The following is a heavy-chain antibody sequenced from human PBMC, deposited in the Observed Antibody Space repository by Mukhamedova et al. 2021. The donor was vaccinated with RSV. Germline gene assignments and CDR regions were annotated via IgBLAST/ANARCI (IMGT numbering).Heavy chain of an antibody. CDR3: AREGIYYYYGMDV. D-gene: IGHD1-14*01. V-gene: IGHV1-3*01. J-gene: IGHJ6*02. Sequence: HGRVTITRDTSASTAYMELSSLRSEDTAVYYCAREGIYYYYGMDVWGQVTTVTVSS.